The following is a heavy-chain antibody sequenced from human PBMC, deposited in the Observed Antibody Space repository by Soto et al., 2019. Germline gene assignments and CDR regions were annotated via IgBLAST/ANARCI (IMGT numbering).Heavy chain of an antibody. J-gene: IGHJ4*02. Sequence: QVQLVQXXXEVKKPGSSVKVSCKASGGTXSSYPLSWVRQAPXXXXXXMGRTIPITGIVNSAQKFQGRGSITADESTSTAYMELTSLRSEDTAVYYCARPRTTGTTKGYDYWGQGTLVTVSS. D-gene: IGHD1-1*01. CDR1: GGTXSSYP. CDR3: ARPRTTGTTKGYDY. CDR2: TIPITGIV. V-gene: IGHV1-69*01.